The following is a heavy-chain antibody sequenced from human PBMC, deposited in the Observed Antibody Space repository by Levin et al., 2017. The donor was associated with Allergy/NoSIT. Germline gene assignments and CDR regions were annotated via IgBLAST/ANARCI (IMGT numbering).Heavy chain of an antibody. J-gene: IGHJ1*01. CDR3: SSGWYFAGAEYFQH. CDR1: GFTFSSYG. Sequence: GESLKISCAASGFTFSSYGMHWVRQAPGKGLEWVAVISYDGSNKYYADSVKGRFTISRDNSKNTLYLQMNSLRAEDTAVYYCSSGWYFAGAEYFQHWGQGTLVTVSS. V-gene: IGHV3-30*03. CDR2: ISYDGSNK. D-gene: IGHD6-19*01.